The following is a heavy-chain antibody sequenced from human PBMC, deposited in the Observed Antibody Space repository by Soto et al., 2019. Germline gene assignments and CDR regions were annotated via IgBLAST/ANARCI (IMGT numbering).Heavy chain of an antibody. Sequence: SQTLSLTCAISGSSVSSKSAAWNWIIQSPSRGLEWLGRTYYRSKWYNDYAVSVKSRITINPDTSKNQFSLHLNSVTPEDTAVYYCGTFLSPTSPEVLGEGTTVNVSS. CDR3: GTFLSPTSPEV. CDR2: TYYRSKWYN. V-gene: IGHV6-1*01. CDR1: GSSVSSKSAA. J-gene: IGHJ6*01. D-gene: IGHD2-2*01.